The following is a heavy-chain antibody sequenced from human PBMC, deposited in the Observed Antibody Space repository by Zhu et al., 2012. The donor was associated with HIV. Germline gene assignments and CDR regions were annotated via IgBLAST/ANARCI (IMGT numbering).Heavy chain of an antibody. CDR3: ARDRGGXSSSSPLMDV. J-gene: IGHJ6*02. CDR2: IYTTGST. D-gene: IGHD2-2*01. CDR1: GGSISSYY. Sequence: QVQLQESGPGLVKPSETLSLTCTVSGGSISSYYWSWIRQPPGKGLEWIGYIYTTGSTNYNPSLKSRVTISIDTSKNQFSLKLSSVNAADTAVYYCARDRGGXSSSSPLMDVWGQGTTVTVSS. V-gene: IGHV4-4*09.